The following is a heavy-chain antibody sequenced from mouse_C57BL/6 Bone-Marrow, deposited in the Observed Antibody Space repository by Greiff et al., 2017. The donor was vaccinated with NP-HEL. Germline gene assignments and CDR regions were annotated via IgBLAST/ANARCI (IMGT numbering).Heavy chain of an antibody. D-gene: IGHD1-1*01. Sequence: QVQLKQPGAELVMPGASVKLSCKASGYTFTSYWMHWVKQRPGQGLEWIGEIDPSDSYTNYNQKFKGKSTLTVDKSSSTAYMQLSSLTSEDSAVYYCARGGYYGSSLYYAMDYWGQGTSVTVSS. V-gene: IGHV1-69*01. CDR2: IDPSDSYT. J-gene: IGHJ4*01. CDR1: GYTFTSYW. CDR3: ARGGYYGSSLYYAMDY.